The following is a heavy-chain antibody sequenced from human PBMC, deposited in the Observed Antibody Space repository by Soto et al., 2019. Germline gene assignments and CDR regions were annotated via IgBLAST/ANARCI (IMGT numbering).Heavy chain of an antibody. V-gene: IGHV2-5*02. CDR3: APSQRGPRDF. CDR2: IYWDDDK. J-gene: IGHJ4*02. D-gene: IGHD5-12*01. Sequence: QITLKESGPTLVRPTQTLTLTCTFSGFSLSTTGVAVAWIRQPPGEALEWLALIYWDDDKRYNSSLKSRLTITKDTSRAQGVLAMTTMDPMDTATYFCAPSQRGPRDFWGPGILVTVSS. CDR1: GFSLSTTGVA.